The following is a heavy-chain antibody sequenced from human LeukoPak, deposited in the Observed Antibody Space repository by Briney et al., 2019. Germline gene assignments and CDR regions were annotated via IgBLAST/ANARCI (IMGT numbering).Heavy chain of an antibody. CDR1: GFTFSTYW. D-gene: IGHD6-19*01. J-gene: IGHJ4*02. V-gene: IGHV3-74*01. CDR3: ARGQSSGWYPD. Sequence: GRSLRLSCAASGFTFSTYWMHWVRQAPGKGLVWVSRINNDGSNTGYADSVKGRFTTSRDNVKNMVYLQMNSLTAEDTAVYYCARGQSSGWYPDWGQGTLVTVSS. CDR2: INNDGSNT.